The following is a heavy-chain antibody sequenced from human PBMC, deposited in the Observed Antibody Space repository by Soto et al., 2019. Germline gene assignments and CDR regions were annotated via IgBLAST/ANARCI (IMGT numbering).Heavy chain of an antibody. CDR2: IYYSGST. CDR1: GGSISSGGYY. V-gene: IGHV4-31*03. CDR3: ARAISSIWDYYGSGSYKGRFDP. D-gene: IGHD3-10*01. J-gene: IGHJ5*02. Sequence: PSETLSLTCTVSGGSISSGGYYWSWIRQHPGKGLEWIGYIYYSGSTYYNPSLKSRVTISVDTSKNQFSLKLSSVTAADTAVYYCARAISSIWDYYGSGSYKGRFDPWGQGTLVTVSS.